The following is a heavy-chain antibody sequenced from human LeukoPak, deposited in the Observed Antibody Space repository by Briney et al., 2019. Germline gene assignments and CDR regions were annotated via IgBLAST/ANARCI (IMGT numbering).Heavy chain of an antibody. Sequence: PSETLSLTCTVSGGSISSGGYYWSWIRQPPGKGLEWIGYIYHSGSTYYNPSLKSRVTISVDRSKNQFSLKLSSVTAADTAVYYCASSRPYYDSSGLPFDYWGQGTLVTVSS. J-gene: IGHJ4*02. D-gene: IGHD3-22*01. V-gene: IGHV4-30-2*01. CDR3: ASSRPYYDSSGLPFDY. CDR2: IYHSGST. CDR1: GGSISSGGYY.